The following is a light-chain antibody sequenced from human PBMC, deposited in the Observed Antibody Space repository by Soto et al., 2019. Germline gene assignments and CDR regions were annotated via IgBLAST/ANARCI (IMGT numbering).Light chain of an antibody. CDR2: LNSDGSH. V-gene: IGLV4-69*01. CDR1: SGHSSYA. J-gene: IGLJ3*02. CDR3: QTWGTGIRV. Sequence: QPVLTQSPSASASLGASVKLTCTLSSGHSSYAIAWHQQQPEKGPRYLMKLNSDGSHSKGDAIPDRFSGSSSGAERYLTISSLPCEDEADYYGQTWGTGIRVFGGGTKLTVL.